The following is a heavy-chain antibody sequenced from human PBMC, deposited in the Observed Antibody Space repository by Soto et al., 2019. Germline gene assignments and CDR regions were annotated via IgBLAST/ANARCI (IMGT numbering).Heavy chain of an antibody. CDR2: IIPIFGTA. V-gene: IGHV1-69*12. J-gene: IGHJ6*02. CDR1: GGTFSSYA. CDR3: ARAEGIAARPVRYYYYGMDV. Sequence: QVQLVQSGAEVKKPGSSVKVSCKASGGTFSSYAISWVRQAPGQGLEWMGGIIPIFGTANYAQKFQGRVRITAEESTSTAYMELSSLRSEDTAVYYCARAEGIAARPVRYYYYGMDVWGQGTTVTVSS. D-gene: IGHD6-6*01.